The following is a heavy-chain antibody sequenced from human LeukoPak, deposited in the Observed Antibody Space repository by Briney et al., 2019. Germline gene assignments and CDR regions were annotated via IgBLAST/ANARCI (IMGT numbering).Heavy chain of an antibody. CDR1: RGSISNYY. V-gene: IGHV4-59*01. CDR3: ARDGPGDVGFDY. J-gene: IGHJ4*02. D-gene: IGHD7-27*01. CDR2: FSYSGST. Sequence: SETLSLTCTVSRGSISNYYWGCIRQPPGKGLEWIGFFSYSGSTNYNPSLKSRVTISVDTSKNQFSLKLTSVTAADTAVYYCARDGPGDVGFDYWGQGTLVTVSS.